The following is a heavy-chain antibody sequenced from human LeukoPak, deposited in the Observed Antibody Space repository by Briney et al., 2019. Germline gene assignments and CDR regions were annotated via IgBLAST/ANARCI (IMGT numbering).Heavy chain of an antibody. D-gene: IGHD6-13*01. CDR2: IYYSGST. CDR1: GGSISSYY. V-gene: IGHV4-59*01. Sequence: PSETLSLTCTVSGGSISSYYWSWIRQPPGKGLEWIGYIYYSGSTNYNPSLKSRVTISVDTSKNQFSLKLRSVTAADTAVYYCARSISSSWYCPFDYWGQGTLVTVSS. CDR3: ARSISSSWYCPFDY. J-gene: IGHJ4*02.